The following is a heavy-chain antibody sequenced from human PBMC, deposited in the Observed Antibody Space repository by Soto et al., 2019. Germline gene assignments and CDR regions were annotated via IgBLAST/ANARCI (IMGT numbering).Heavy chain of an antibody. Sequence: EVQLVEAGGGLVQPGGSLRLSCAASGFTFSTYSMSWVRQAPGEWLGWVSYISSSSGTIHYADSVRGRVTISRDNAKESLYLQMNRLRAEDPAVYYCARVSGYGDYYNSWGQGTLVTVSS. CDR3: ARVSGYGDYYNS. V-gene: IGHV3-48*01. D-gene: IGHD4-17*01. CDR2: ISSSSGTI. J-gene: IGHJ4*02. CDR1: GFTFSTYS.